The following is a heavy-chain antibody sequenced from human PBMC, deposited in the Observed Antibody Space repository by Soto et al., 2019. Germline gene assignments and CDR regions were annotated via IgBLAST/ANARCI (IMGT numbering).Heavy chain of an antibody. Sequence: GGSLRLSCAASVFTFSSYSMNLVRQSPGKGLEWVSSISSSSSYIYYADSVKGRFTISRDKANNSLYLQMNSLRAEDTAVYYCARDLVPPDYWGQGTMVTLSS. V-gene: IGHV3-21*01. D-gene: IGHD2-2*01. CDR3: ARDLVPPDY. CDR1: VFTFSSYS. J-gene: IGHJ4*02. CDR2: ISSSSSYI.